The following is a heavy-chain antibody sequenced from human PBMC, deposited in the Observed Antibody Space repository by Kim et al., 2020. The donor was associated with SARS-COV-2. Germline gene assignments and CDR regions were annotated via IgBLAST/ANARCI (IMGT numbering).Heavy chain of an antibody. Sequence: GGSLRLSCAASGFTFSSYDMHWVRQATGKGLEWVSAIGTAGDTYYPGSVKGRFTISRENAKNSLYLQMNSLRAGDTAVYYCARANKFGESHTLLTTGSGMDVWGQGTTVTVSS. CDR2: IGTAGDT. D-gene: IGHD3-10*01. J-gene: IGHJ6*02. CDR1: GFTFSSYD. CDR3: ARANKFGESHTLLTTGSGMDV. V-gene: IGHV3-13*01.